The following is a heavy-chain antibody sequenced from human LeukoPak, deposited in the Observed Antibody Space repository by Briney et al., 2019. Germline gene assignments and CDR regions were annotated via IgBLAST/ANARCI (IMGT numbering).Heavy chain of an antibody. CDR1: GGSFSGYY. CDR3: ARERRGYCGGDCYGNNWFDP. V-gene: IGHV4-34*01. CDR2: INHSGST. Sequence: NPSETLSLTCAVYGGSFSGYYWSWIRQPPGKGLEWIGEINHSGSTNYNPSLKSRVTISVDTSKNQFSLKLSSVTAADTAVYYCARERRGYCGGDCYGNNWFDPWGQGTLVTVSS. D-gene: IGHD2-21*02. J-gene: IGHJ5*02.